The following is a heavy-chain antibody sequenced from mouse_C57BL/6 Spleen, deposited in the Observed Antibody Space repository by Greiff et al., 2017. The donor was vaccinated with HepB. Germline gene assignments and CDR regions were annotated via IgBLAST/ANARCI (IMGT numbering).Heavy chain of an antibody. Sequence: VQLQQSDAELVKPGASVKISCKVSGYTFTDHTIHWMKQRPDQGLDWIGYIYPRDGSTKYKEKFKGKATLTADNSSGTAYMQLNSLTSEDSAVYLCAKSRICGYAMDYWGQRTSVTVAS. V-gene: IGHV1-78*01. CDR2: IYPRDGST. D-gene: IGHD5-2*01. J-gene: IGHJ4*01. CDR1: GYTFTDHT. CDR3: AKSRICGYAMDY.